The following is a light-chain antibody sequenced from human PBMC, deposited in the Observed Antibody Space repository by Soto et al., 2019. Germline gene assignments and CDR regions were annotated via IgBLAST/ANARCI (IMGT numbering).Light chain of an antibody. V-gene: IGKV3D-15*01. Sequence: EIVMTQSPAALSLSPGEGVTLSCRASQSFGRSLAWYQQRPGQAPRLLIYGASTRATGTPVRFSGIGSGTEFTLTISSLQSEDFVVYYCHQYYEWPLTFGGG. J-gene: IGKJ4*01. CDR1: QSFGRS. CDR3: HQYYEWPLT. CDR2: GAS.